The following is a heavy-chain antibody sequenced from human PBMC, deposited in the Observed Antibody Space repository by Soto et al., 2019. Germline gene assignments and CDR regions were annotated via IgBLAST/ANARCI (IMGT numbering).Heavy chain of an antibody. Sequence: QMQLVQSGPEVKKPGTSVKVSCKTSGFSFTSSAMQWVRQARGQRLEWIGWIVVGSGHTNNAQKFQERVTITRDMSTSTAYMELRSLRSADTAVYYCAAASSTSGGYYGMDVWGQGTTVTVSS. D-gene: IGHD2-2*01. J-gene: IGHJ6*02. CDR2: IVVGSGHT. CDR1: GFSFTSSA. CDR3: AAASSTSGGYYGMDV. V-gene: IGHV1-58*02.